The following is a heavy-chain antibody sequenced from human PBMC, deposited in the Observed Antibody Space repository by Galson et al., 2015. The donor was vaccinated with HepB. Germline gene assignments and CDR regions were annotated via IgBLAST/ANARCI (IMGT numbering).Heavy chain of an antibody. V-gene: IGHV4-30-4*01. CDR3: ARQLGQVGWFDP. J-gene: IGHJ5*02. CDR2: IYYSGST. Sequence: TLSLTCTVSGGSISSGDYYWSWIRQPPGKGLEWIGYIYYSGSTYYNLSLKSRVTISVDTSKNQFSLKLSSVTAADTAVYYCARQLGQVGWFDPWGQGTLVTVSS. D-gene: IGHD5-18*01. CDR1: GGSISSGDYY.